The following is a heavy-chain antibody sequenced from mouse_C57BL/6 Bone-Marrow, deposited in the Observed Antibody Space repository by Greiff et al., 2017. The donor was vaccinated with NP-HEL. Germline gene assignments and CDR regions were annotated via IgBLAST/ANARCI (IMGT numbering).Heavy chain of an antibody. CDR3: PLLRHYAMDY. D-gene: IGHD1-2*01. CDR2: IDPENGDT. J-gene: IGHJ4*01. CDR1: GFNIKDDY. Sequence: EVQLQESGAELVRPGASVKLSCTASGFNIKDDYMHWVKQRPEQGLEWIGWIDPENGDTEYASKFQGKATITADTSSNTAYLQLSSLTSEDTAVYYCPLLRHYAMDYWGQGTSVTVSS. V-gene: IGHV14-4*01.